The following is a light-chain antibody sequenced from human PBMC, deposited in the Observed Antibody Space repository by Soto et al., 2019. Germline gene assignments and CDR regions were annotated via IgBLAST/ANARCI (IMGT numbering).Light chain of an antibody. CDR2: VNNDGSH. Sequence: QLVLTQSPSASASLGASVKLTCTLSGGNRFYAIAWHQQQAEEGPRNLMKVNNDGSHTKGDGLPDRFYGSSSGPERYLTISRLQSEDDADYYCQTWGTGIRVFGGGTKLTVL. CDR3: QTWGTGIRV. J-gene: IGLJ3*02. CDR1: GGNRFYA. V-gene: IGLV4-69*01.